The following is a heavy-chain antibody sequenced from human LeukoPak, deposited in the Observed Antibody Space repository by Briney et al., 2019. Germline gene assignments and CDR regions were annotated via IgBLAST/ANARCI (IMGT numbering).Heavy chain of an antibody. CDR1: GVSITSNNW. CDR3: MGADYGGH. D-gene: IGHD4-17*01. V-gene: IGHV4-4*02. Sequence: SGTLSLTCAVSGVSITSNNWWSWVRQPPGKGLEWIGEIWHSGTTNYNPSLKSRVTISVDKSKNEFSLKLNSVTAADTAVYYCMGADYGGHWGQGTLVTVSS. CDR2: IWHSGTT. J-gene: IGHJ4*02.